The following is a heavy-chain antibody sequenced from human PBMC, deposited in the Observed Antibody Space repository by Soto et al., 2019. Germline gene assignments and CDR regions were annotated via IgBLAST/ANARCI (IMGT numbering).Heavy chain of an antibody. CDR1: GFTFKNYA. Sequence: QVQLVESGGGVVEPGRSLRLTCAASGFTFKNYAMHWVRQAPGKGLEWVAVISYDGSIEFYADSVKGRFIITTDDFKNTMFLQMGSLRVEDTAVYYCARGLRDFDWIIPFGYWGQVTLVTASS. J-gene: IGHJ4*02. D-gene: IGHD3-9*01. V-gene: IGHV3-30-3*01. CDR2: ISYDGSIE. CDR3: ARGLRDFDWIIPFGY.